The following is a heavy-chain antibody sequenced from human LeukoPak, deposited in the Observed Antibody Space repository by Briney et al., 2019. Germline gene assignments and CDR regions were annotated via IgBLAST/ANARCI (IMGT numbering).Heavy chain of an antibody. V-gene: IGHV4-39*01. CDR2: IYYSGST. D-gene: IGHD2-2*02. CDR1: GGSFSGYY. J-gene: IGHJ6*02. Sequence: SETLSLTCAVYGGSFSGYYWGWIRQPPGKGLEWIGSIYYSGSTYYNPSLKSRVTISVDTSKNQFSLKLSSVTAADTAVYYCATNHEDIVVVPAAIGDYYYYYYGMDVWGQGTTVTVSS. CDR3: ATNHEDIVVVPAAIGDYYYYYYGMDV.